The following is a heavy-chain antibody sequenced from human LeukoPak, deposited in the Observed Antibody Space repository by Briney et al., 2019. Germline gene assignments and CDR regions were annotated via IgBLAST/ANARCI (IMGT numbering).Heavy chain of an antibody. CDR3: ARDEAAAGTGFDY. Sequence: GGSLRLSCAASGFTFSSYSMNWVRQAPGKGLEWVSYISSSSSTIYYADSVKGRFTISRDNAKNSLYLQMNSLRAEDAAVYYCARDEAAAGTGFDYWGQGTLVTVSS. V-gene: IGHV3-48*01. CDR1: GFTFSSYS. CDR2: ISSSSSTI. J-gene: IGHJ4*02. D-gene: IGHD6-13*01.